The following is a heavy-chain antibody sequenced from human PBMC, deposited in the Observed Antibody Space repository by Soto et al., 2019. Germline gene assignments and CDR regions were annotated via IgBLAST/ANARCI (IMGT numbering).Heavy chain of an antibody. CDR1: GGTFSSYA. CDR2: IIPIFGTA. V-gene: IGHV1-69*12. CDR3: GRQYIVVVVDSKRGQNWYFDL. D-gene: IGHD2-15*01. J-gene: IGHJ2*01. Sequence: QVQLVQSGAEVKKPGSSVKVSCKAYGGTFSSYAISWVRQAPGQGLEWMGGIIPIFGTANYAQKFQGRVTINADESTSTAYMELSSLRSEDTAVYYWGRQYIVVVVDSKRGQNWYFDLWGRGTLVTVSS.